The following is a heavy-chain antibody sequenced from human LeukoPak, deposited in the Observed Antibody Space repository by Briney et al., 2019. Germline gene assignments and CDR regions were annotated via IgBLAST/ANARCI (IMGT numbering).Heavy chain of an antibody. CDR2: ISSSSNVEV. Sequence: PGGSLRLSCAASGFTFSSYSMKWVRQAPGKGLEWISYISSSSNVEVAYADSVKGRFTISRDNAKNSLYLQMNSLRSDDTAVYYCAREGYYGALDIWGQGTMVTVSS. CDR3: AREGYYGALDI. D-gene: IGHD3-10*01. V-gene: IGHV3-48*01. CDR1: GFTFSSYS. J-gene: IGHJ3*02.